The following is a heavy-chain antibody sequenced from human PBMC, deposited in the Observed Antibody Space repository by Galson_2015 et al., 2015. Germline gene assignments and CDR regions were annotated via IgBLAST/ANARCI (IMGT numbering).Heavy chain of an antibody. V-gene: IGHV1-69*13. CDR2: IIPIFGTA. CDR3: ARVTAHSHIAMDYYYGMDV. Sequence: SVKVSCKASGGTFSSYAISWVRQAPGQGLEWMGGIIPIFGTANYAQKFQGRVTITADESTSTAYMELSSLRSEDTAVYYCARVTAHSHIAMDYYYGMDVWGQGTTVTVSS. CDR1: GGTFSSYA. D-gene: IGHD2-21*01. J-gene: IGHJ6*02.